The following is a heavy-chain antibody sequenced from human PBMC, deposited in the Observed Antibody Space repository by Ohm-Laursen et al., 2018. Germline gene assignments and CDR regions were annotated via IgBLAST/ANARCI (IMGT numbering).Heavy chain of an antibody. D-gene: IGHD3-22*01. J-gene: IGHJ4*02. CDR1: GGSISSGGYY. CDR2: IYYSGST. Sequence: TLSLTCTVSGGSISSGGYYWSWIRQHPGKGLEWIGYIYYSGSTYYNPSLKSLVTISVDTSKNQFSLKLSSVTAADTAVYYCAVWVGSSGYYSSWGQGTLVTASS. V-gene: IGHV4-31*01. CDR3: AVWVGSSGYYSS.